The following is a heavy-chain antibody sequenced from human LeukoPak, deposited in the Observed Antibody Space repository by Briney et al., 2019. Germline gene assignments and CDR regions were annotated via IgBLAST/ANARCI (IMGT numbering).Heavy chain of an antibody. CDR1: GGSISSSSYY. Sequence: TSETLSLTCTVSGGSISSSSYYWGWIRQPQGKGLEWIVSIYYSGSTYYNPSLKSRVTISVDTSKNQFSLKLSSVTAADTAVYYCARKSYGLEIDYWGQGTLVTVSS. D-gene: IGHD5-18*01. CDR3: ARKSYGLEIDY. V-gene: IGHV4-39*01. CDR2: IYYSGST. J-gene: IGHJ4*02.